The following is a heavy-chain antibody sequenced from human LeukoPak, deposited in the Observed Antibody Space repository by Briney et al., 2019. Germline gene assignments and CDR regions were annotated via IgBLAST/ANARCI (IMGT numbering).Heavy chain of an antibody. CDR1: GYRFTSYW. CDR2: IYPGDSDT. J-gene: IGHJ3*02. D-gene: IGHD1-26*01. V-gene: IGHV5-51*01. Sequence: GESLKISCKGSGYRFTSYWIGWVRPMPGKGLEGMGFIYPGDSDTRYSPSFQGQVTISADKSMSTAYLQWSSLKASDTAMYYCARRRGRYSGDAFDIWGQGTMVTVSS. CDR3: ARRRGRYSGDAFDI.